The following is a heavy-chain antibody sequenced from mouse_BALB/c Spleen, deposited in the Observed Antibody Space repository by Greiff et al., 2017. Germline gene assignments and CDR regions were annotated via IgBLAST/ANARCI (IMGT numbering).Heavy chain of an antibody. CDR3: ARLGFLLRSYDY. CDR1: GYTFTSYT. D-gene: IGHD1-1*01. CDR2: INPSSGYT. J-gene: IGHJ2*01. Sequence: QVQLQQSAAELARPGASVKMSCKASGYTFTSYTMHWVKQRPGQGLEWIGYINPSSGYTEYNQKFKDKTTLTADKSSSTAYMQLSSLTSEDSAVYYCARLGFLLRSYDYWGQGTTLTVSS. V-gene: IGHV1-4*02.